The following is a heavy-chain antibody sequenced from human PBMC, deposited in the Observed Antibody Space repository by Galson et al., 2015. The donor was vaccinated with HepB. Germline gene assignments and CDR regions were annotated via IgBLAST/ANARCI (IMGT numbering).Heavy chain of an antibody. CDR1: GGSISSNSYY. Sequence: SETLSLTCTVSGGSISSNSYYWGWIRQPPGKGLEWIGSIYYNGNTYYNPSLKSRVTISVDTSKNQFSLNLRSVTAADTAVYYWARLTSSGWYRSNYFDYWGQGTLVTVSS. D-gene: IGHD6-13*01. CDR2: IYYNGNT. J-gene: IGHJ4*02. CDR3: ARLTSSGWYRSNYFDY. V-gene: IGHV4-39*01.